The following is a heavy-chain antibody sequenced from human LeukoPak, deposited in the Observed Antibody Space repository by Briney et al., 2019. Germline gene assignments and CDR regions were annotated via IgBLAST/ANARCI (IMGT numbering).Heavy chain of an antibody. D-gene: IGHD2/OR15-2a*01. CDR2: ISHDGTT. V-gene: IGHV4-4*02. CDR3: TRENRPFCPFAF. CDR1: GGSIDITNY. J-gene: IGHJ4*02. Sequence: SQTLSLTCGVSGGSIDITNYWSWVRQAPGKGLEWIGEISHDGTTNYRPSLRSRVAMSFDRANNQFSLSLTSVTAADTAVYYCTRENRPFCPFAFWGQGVMVTVSS.